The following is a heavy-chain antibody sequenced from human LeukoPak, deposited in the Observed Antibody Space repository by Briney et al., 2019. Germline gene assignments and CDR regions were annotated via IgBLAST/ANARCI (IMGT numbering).Heavy chain of an antibody. Sequence: GGSLRLSCAASGFIFSSYGMNWVRQAPGKGLEWLSFVSGSSSTIYYADSVKGRFTISRDNAKNSLYLQMNSLRDEDTAVYYCAKSATYRFDYLGQGTLVTVSS. CDR3: AKSATYRFDY. V-gene: IGHV3-48*02. CDR1: GFIFSSYG. D-gene: IGHD3-3*01. CDR2: VSGSSSTI. J-gene: IGHJ4*02.